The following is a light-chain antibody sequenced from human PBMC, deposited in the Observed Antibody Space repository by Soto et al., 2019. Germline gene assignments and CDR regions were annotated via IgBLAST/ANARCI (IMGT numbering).Light chain of an antibody. CDR2: DTT. CDR3: LLAFSGDRRI. J-gene: IGLJ2*01. Sequence: QAVVTQEPSLTVSPGGTVTLTCGSSTGAVTNGHYPYWFQQKPDQAPKTLIYDTTKTHSWTPARFSGSLLGDNAALTLSGAQPEDEADYYCLLAFSGDRRIFGGGTKLTVL. V-gene: IGLV7-46*01. CDR1: TGAVTNGHY.